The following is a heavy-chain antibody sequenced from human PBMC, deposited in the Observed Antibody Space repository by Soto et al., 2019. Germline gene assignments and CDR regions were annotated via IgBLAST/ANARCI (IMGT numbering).Heavy chain of an antibody. V-gene: IGHV5-10-1*01. CDR2: IDPSDSYT. D-gene: IGHD5-18*01. Sequence: ESLKISCKGSGYSFTSYWISWVRQMPGKGLEWMGRIDPSDSYTNYSPSFQGHVTISADKSISTAYLQWSSLKASDTAMYYCAAAMVPRFDYYYGMDVWGQGTTVTVSS. CDR1: GYSFTSYW. CDR3: AAAMVPRFDYYYGMDV. J-gene: IGHJ6*02.